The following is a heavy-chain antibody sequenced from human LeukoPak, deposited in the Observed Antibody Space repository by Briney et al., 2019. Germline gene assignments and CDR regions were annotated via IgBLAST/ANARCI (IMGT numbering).Heavy chain of an antibody. CDR1: GFTFSSYD. J-gene: IGHJ3*02. CDR3: ARGIAAAGFDAFDI. Sequence: GGSLRLSCAASGFTFSSYDMHWVRQATGKGLEWVLAIGTAGDTYYPGSVKGRFTISRENAKNSLYLQMNSLRAGDTAVYYCARGIAAAGFDAFDIWGQGTMVTVSS. V-gene: IGHV3-13*04. D-gene: IGHD6-13*01. CDR2: IGTAGDT.